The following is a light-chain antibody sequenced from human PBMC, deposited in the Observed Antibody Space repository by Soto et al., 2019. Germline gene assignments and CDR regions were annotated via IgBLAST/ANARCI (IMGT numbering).Light chain of an antibody. CDR1: QSLLHTNGVNY. V-gene: IGKV2-28*01. CDR3: MQTLQAPLT. J-gene: IGKJ4*01. Sequence: DIVMTQSPLSLPVTPGEPASISCRSSQSLLHTNGVNYLDWYLQKPGQSPQLLIYLGSNRAPGVPERLNLSVSGTVFTLKISRVEAEDVGVYFCMQTLQAPLTFGGGTKVELQ. CDR2: LGS.